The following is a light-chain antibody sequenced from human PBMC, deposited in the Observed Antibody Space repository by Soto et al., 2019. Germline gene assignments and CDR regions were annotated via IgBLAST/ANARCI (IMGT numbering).Light chain of an antibody. Sequence: DIQMTQFPSSLSASVGGRFTITCRASQSISSYLNWYQQKPGKSPKLLISAASSLQSGVPSRFIGSGSGTDFTLTISRLQPEEFATYYCQQSYSTFGQGTKLEIK. CDR3: QQSYST. CDR2: AAS. J-gene: IGKJ5*01. CDR1: QSISSY. V-gene: IGKV1-39*01.